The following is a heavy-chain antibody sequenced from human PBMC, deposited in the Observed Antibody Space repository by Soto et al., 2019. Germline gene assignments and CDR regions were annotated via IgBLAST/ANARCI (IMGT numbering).Heavy chain of an antibody. Sequence: QLQLQESGPGLVKPSETLSLTCTVSGGSISSSSYYWGWIRQPPGKGLEWIGSIYYSGSTYYNPSLKSRVTISVDTSKNQFSLKLSSVTAADTAVYYCARLHCSGGSCSWEYYYYMDVWGKGTTVTVSS. J-gene: IGHJ6*03. D-gene: IGHD2-15*01. CDR3: ARLHCSGGSCSWEYYYYMDV. V-gene: IGHV4-39*01. CDR1: GGSISSSSYY. CDR2: IYYSGST.